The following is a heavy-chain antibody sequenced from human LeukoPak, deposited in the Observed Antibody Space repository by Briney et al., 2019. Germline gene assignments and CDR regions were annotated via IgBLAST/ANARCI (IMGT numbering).Heavy chain of an antibody. CDR2: ISSSGSTI. CDR3: ARATCSGGSCYFFDY. J-gene: IGHJ4*02. Sequence: GGSLRLSCAASAFTFSTYGMNWLRQAPGKGLEWVSYISSSGSTIYYADSVKGRFTISRDNAKNSLYLQINSLRAEDTAVYYCARATCSGGSCYFFDYWGQGTLVTVSS. D-gene: IGHD2-15*01. CDR1: AFTFSTYG. V-gene: IGHV3-48*03.